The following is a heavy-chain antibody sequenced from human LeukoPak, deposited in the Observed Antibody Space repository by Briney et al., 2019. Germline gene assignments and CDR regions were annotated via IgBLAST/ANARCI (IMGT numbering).Heavy chain of an antibody. CDR1: GGSFSGYY. Sequence: SETLSLTCAVYGGSFSGYYWSWIRQPPGKGLEWIGEINNSGSTNYNPSLESRVTISVDTSKNQLYLKLSSVTAADTAVYYCARVGCGGDCYSPGYEYYSYMDVWGKGTTVTVSS. D-gene: IGHD2-21*02. CDR3: ARVGCGGDCYSPGYEYYSYMDV. V-gene: IGHV4-34*01. CDR2: INNSGST. J-gene: IGHJ6*03.